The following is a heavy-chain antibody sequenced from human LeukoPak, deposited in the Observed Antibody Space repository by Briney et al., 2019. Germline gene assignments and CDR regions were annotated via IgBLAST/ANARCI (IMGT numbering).Heavy chain of an antibody. CDR3: AKQLGYCSDGSCYFPY. V-gene: IGHV3-23*01. D-gene: IGHD2-15*01. Sequence: PGGSLRLSCAASEFTFSNYAMSWVRQAPGKGLEWVSAICSNDNNTYYANSVKGRFTISRDNSKNTLSLQLNSLRAEDTAVYYCAKQLGYCSDGSCYFPYWGQGTLVTVSS. CDR1: EFTFSNYA. J-gene: IGHJ4*02. CDR2: ICSNDNNT.